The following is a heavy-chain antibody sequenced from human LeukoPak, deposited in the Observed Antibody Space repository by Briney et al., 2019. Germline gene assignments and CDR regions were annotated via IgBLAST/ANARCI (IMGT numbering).Heavy chain of an antibody. Sequence: SETLSLTCAVSGGSINNYYWTWIRQPPGKGLEWIGYIYSSGNTNYNPSLNSRVTISLDTSKNQFSLMLRSLTAADTAEYYCARRYTASPGERFDYWGQGTLVTVSS. V-gene: IGHV4-59*08. J-gene: IGHJ4*02. CDR2: IYSSGNT. CDR3: ARRYTASPGERFDY. D-gene: IGHD2-2*02. CDR1: GGSINNYY.